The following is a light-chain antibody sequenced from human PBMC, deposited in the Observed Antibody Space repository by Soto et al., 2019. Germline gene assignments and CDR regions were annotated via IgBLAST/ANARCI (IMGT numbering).Light chain of an antibody. V-gene: IGLV1-51*01. J-gene: IGLJ3*02. Sequence: QSVLTQPPSVSAAPGQKVTISCSGSNPNIGSNYVSWYQHLPGAAPKLLIYDNSVRPSGIPDRFSGSKSGTSATLGITGLQTGDEAHYYCCSYAGNFIWVFGGGTKLTVL. CDR3: CSYAGNFIWV. CDR2: DNS. CDR1: NPNIGSNY.